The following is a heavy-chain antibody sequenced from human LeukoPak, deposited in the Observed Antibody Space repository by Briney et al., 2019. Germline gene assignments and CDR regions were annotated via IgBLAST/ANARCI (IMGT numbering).Heavy chain of an antibody. J-gene: IGHJ3*02. CDR2: IRSKAKSYAT. CDR3: TRLALYGDYRDAFDI. D-gene: IGHD4-17*01. V-gene: IGHV3-73*01. Sequence: GGSLRLSCAASGFTFSGSAMHWVRQASGKGLEWVGRIRSKAKSYATAYAASVKGRFTISRDDSKNTAYLQMNSLKTEDTAVYYCTRLALYGDYRDAFDIWGQGTMVTVSS. CDR1: GFTFSGSA.